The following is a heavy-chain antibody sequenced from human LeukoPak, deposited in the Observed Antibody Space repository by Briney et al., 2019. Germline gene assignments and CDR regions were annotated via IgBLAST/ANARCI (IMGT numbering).Heavy chain of an antibody. V-gene: IGHV3-13*01. CDR3: ARGGIQVSGIDEFDY. D-gene: IGHD6-19*01. CDR1: GFTFIDYD. CDR2: IGIRGDT. Sequence: GGSLRLSCAASGFTFIDYDMHWVRQVIGKGLEWVSAIGIRGDTHYSGSVKGRFTISGGNAESSLYLQMNSLRAEDTAVYYCARGGIQVSGIDEFDYWGQGTLVTVSS. J-gene: IGHJ4*02.